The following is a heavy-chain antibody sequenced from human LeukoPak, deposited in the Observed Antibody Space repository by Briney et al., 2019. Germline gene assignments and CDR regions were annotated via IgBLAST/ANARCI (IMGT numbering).Heavy chain of an antibody. CDR3: AKDINYYGSGSYIS. Sequence: PGGSLRLSCAASGFTFDDYAMHWVRQAPGKGLEWVSGISWNSGSIGYADSVKGRFTISRDNAKNSLYLQMNSLRAEDTALYYCAKDINYYGSGSYISWGQGTLVTVSS. J-gene: IGHJ5*02. CDR1: GFTFDDYA. V-gene: IGHV3-9*01. CDR2: ISWNSGSI. D-gene: IGHD3-10*01.